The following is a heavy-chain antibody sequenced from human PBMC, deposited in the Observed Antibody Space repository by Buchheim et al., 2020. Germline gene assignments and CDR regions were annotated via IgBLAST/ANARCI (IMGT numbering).Heavy chain of an antibody. V-gene: IGHV3-48*03. D-gene: IGHD3-10*01. CDR2: ISSSGSSV. Sequence: EVQLVESGGGLLQPGGSLRLSCAASGFTFNIYEMNWVRQAPGKGLEWVSYISSSGSSVFHADSVKGRFTISRDNAKNSLYLQMDRLRAEDTAVYYCATETWFRLWGQGTL. J-gene: IGHJ4*02. CDR3: ATETWFRL. CDR1: GFTFNIYE.